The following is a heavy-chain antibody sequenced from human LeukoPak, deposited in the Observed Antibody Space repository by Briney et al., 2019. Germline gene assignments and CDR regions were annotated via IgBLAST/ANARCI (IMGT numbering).Heavy chain of an antibody. J-gene: IGHJ3*02. CDR2: LYYRGST. CDR1: GGSISCYF. V-gene: IGHV4-59*08. Sequence: SETLSLTCTVSGGSISCYFWSWIRQPPGKGLELIGYLYYRGSTNYNPSLKSRVTVSVDTSKDQFSLRLSSVTAADTAVYYCARLLAVAGGDAFDIWGQGKMVTVSS. D-gene: IGHD6-19*01. CDR3: ARLLAVAGGDAFDI.